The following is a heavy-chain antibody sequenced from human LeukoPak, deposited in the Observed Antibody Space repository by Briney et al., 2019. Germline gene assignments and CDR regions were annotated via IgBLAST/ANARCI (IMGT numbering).Heavy chain of an antibody. Sequence: PSETLSLTCTVSGGSFSSYIYPWGWIRQPPGKGLEWIGSISHSGTTYYHPSLKSRVTISIDTSKSQFSLKLNSVTAADTAVYYCAREVGNSYYYYYMDVLGRGTTVTVSS. J-gene: IGHJ6*03. D-gene: IGHD1-14*01. CDR3: AREVGNSYYYYYMDV. V-gene: IGHV4-39*07. CDR1: GGSFSSYIYP. CDR2: ISHSGTT.